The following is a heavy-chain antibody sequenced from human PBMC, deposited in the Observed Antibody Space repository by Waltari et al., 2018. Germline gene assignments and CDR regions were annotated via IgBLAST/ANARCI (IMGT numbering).Heavy chain of an antibody. CDR3: ASEPLSSGWYGY. CDR2: RKQDVREK. D-gene: IGHD6-19*01. CDR1: GFTFSGYW. Sequence: EVQLVESGGGLVQPGGSLRLSCAASGFTFSGYWMSWVRQAPGKGLGGVANRKQDVREKYYVDSVKGRFTISRDNAKNSLYLQMNSLRAEDTAVYYCASEPLSSGWYGYWGQGTLVTVSS. V-gene: IGHV3-7*01. J-gene: IGHJ4*02.